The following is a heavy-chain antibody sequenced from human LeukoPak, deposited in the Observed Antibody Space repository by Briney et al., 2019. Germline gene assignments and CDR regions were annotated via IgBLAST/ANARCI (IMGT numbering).Heavy chain of an antibody. V-gene: IGHV3-23*01. CDR2: IRDSGSST. CDR3: AKKAQYNGNYPLDY. J-gene: IGHJ4*02. CDR1: GFTFSSYA. Sequence: GGSLRLSCAASGFTFSSYAMGWVRQAPGKGLEWVSAIRDSGSSTHYADSVKGRFTTSRDNSKNTLYLQMNSLRAEDTALYFCAKKAQYNGNYPLDYWGQGTLVTVSS. D-gene: IGHD1-26*01.